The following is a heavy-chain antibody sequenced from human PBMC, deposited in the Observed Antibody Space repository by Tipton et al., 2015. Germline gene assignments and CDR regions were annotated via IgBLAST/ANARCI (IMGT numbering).Heavy chain of an antibody. J-gene: IGHJ4*02. CDR2: IIPIFGTA. CDR3: AGGVLGYCSSTSCPLWY. V-gene: IGHV1-69*01. Sequence: QLVQSGAEVKKPGSSVKVSCKASGGTLNSYAISWVRQAPGQGLAWMGGIIPIFGTANYAQKFQGRVTITADESASTAYMELSSLTSEDTAVYYCAGGVLGYCSSTSCPLWYWGQGTLVTVSS. D-gene: IGHD2-2*01. CDR1: GGTLNSYA.